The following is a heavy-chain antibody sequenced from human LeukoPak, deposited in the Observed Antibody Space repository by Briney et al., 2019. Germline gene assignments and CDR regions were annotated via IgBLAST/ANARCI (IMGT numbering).Heavy chain of an antibody. CDR3: ARGTSLDY. CDR2: IKSKTDGETT. J-gene: IGHJ4*02. Sequence: GGSLRLSCAASGFTFSSAWMSWVRQAPGKGLEWVGRIKSKTDGETTDYAAPVKGRFTISRDDSENTLYLQMNSLRAEDTAVYYCARGTSLDYWGQGTLVTVSS. CDR1: GFTFSSAW. D-gene: IGHD3/OR15-3a*01. V-gene: IGHV3-15*01.